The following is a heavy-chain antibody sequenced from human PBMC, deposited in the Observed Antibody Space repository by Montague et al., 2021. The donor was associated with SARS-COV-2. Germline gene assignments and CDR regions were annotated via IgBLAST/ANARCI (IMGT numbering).Heavy chain of an antibody. J-gene: IGHJ6*03. Sequence: SETLSLTCAVHGGSFSTYSWNWIRQPPGKGLEWIGEIHHGGSTNYNPSLKSRVTISADTSKNQFSLKLTSVAAADPAVYYCARLGDGVVPSPILGVGPYYSYYYMDVGGKGTTVTVSS. CDR3: ARLGDGVVPSPILGVGPYYSYYYMDV. CDR1: GGSFSTYS. D-gene: IGHD3-10*01. V-gene: IGHV4-34*01. CDR2: IHHGGST.